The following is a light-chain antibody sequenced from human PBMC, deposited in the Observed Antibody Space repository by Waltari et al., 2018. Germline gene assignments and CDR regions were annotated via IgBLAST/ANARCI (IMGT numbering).Light chain of an antibody. Sequence: VLMTQSPPTLSLSPGDKATLSCRASQSINSNLAWYQQNPGQAPRLLIYGAFTRATGVPGRFSGSGSGTDFTLTISGLRSEDFAVYYCQQYDKWPPITFGQGTRLEIK. CDR2: GAF. V-gene: IGKV3-15*01. CDR1: QSINSN. CDR3: QQYDKWPPIT. J-gene: IGKJ5*01.